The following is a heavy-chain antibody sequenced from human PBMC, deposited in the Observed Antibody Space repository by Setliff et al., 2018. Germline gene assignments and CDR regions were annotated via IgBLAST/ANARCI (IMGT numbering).Heavy chain of an antibody. Sequence: SETLSLTCAVSGGSVTSHYWSWIRQPPGKGLEWLGFIFYSGDTNSNPSLKSRVTMSVDTSKNQFSLKLNSVTAADTATYYCARDRSYYASGSFTKWFDYWGQGALVTVSS. J-gene: IGHJ4*02. CDR3: ARDRSYYASGSFTKWFDY. CDR2: IFYSGDT. V-gene: IGHV4-59*02. D-gene: IGHD3-10*01. CDR1: GGSVTSHY.